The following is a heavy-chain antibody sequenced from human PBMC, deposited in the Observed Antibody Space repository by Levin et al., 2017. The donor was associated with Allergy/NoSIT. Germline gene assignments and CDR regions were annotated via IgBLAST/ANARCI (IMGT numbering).Heavy chain of an antibody. J-gene: IGHJ6*02. CDR3: ARSGGRSTFCGVAVPGYYGLDV. CDR1: GFTFTEYG. Sequence: GGSLRLSCAASGFTFTEYGMSWVRQAPGKGLEWVSIISGSRGRTYYADSVKGRFTISGDTSRNTLYLEMNSLRAEDTALYYCARSGGRSTFCGVAVPGYYGLDVWGQGTTVTVSS. CDR2: ISGSRGRT. D-gene: IGHD3-3*01. V-gene: IGHV3-23*01.